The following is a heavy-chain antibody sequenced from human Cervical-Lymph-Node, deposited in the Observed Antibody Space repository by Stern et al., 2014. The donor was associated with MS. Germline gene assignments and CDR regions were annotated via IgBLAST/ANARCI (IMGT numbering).Heavy chain of an antibody. D-gene: IGHD5-18*01. J-gene: IGHJ3*02. Sequence: QVQLVQSGGGVGQPGGSLRLSCAASGFTFNNYGMHWFRLAPGRGLEWLGAIPTSGKTEYYLDSVKGRFAISRDNSRSTLYLQMNSLRPEDTAMYYCAKGLRDTQSVYHAFNIWGQGTMVTVSS. CDR1: GFTFNNYG. CDR3: AKGLRDTQSVYHAFNI. CDR2: IPTSGKTE. V-gene: IGHV3-30*18.